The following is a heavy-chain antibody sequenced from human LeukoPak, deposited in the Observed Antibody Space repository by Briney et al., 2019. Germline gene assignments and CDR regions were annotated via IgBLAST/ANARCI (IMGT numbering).Heavy chain of an antibody. Sequence: PSETLSLTCSVHGRSFSGYYWSWIRQPPGKGLEWIGEINHSGSTNYNPSLKSRVTISVDTSKNQFSLKLSSVTAADTAVYYCARWGQNYYDSSGLDYWGQGTLVTVSS. CDR1: GRSFSGYY. D-gene: IGHD3-22*01. V-gene: IGHV4-34*01. CDR3: ARWGQNYYDSSGLDY. J-gene: IGHJ4*02. CDR2: INHSGST.